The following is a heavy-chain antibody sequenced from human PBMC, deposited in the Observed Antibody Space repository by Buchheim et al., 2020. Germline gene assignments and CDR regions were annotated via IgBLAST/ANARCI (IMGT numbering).Heavy chain of an antibody. CDR3: ARGRTGTYLRDWFDP. D-gene: IGHD1-26*01. CDR2: ISYDGSNN. V-gene: IGHV3-30*03. Sequence: QVQLVESGGGVVQPGRSLRLSCAASGFSFSSYAMHWVRRAPGKGLEWLADISYDGSNNKYADSVKGRFIISRDNSKNTLYLQMNSLRTEDTAVYYCARGRTGTYLRDWFDPWGQGTL. CDR1: GFSFSSYA. J-gene: IGHJ5*02.